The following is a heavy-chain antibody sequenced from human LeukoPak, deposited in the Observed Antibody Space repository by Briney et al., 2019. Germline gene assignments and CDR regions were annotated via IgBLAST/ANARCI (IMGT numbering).Heavy chain of an antibody. CDR3: ARVGFSVWGVFDI. CDR2: ISSSSSTI. D-gene: IGHD3-16*01. J-gene: IGHJ3*02. V-gene: IGHV3-11*04. CDR1: GGSFSGYY. Sequence: LSLTCAVYGGSFSGYYWSWIRQPPGKGLEWVPYISSSSSTIYYADSVKGRFTISRDNAKNSLYLQMNSLRDEDTAVYYCARVGFSVWGVFDIWGKGTMVTV.